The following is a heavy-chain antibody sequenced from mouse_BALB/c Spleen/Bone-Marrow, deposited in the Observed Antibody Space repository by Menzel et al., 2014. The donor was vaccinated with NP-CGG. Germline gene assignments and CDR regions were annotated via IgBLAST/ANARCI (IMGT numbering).Heavy chain of an antibody. J-gene: IGHJ1*01. Sequence: EVHLVESGAELVKPGASVKLSCTASGFNIKDTYMHWVKQRPEQGLEWIGRIDPANGNTKYDPKFQGKATITADTSSNTAYLQLSSLTSEGTAVYYCASYRYAWYFDVWGAGTTVTVSS. CDR1: GFNIKDTY. V-gene: IGHV14-3*02. CDR2: IDPANGNT. CDR3: ASYRYAWYFDV. D-gene: IGHD2-14*01.